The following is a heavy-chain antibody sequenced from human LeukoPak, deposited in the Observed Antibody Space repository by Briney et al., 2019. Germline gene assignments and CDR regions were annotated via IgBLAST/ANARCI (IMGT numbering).Heavy chain of an antibody. J-gene: IGHJ3*01. CDR2: INPSGGST. D-gene: IGHD3-16*01. CDR3: ATQIVFGGVIASDV. Sequence: ASVKVSCKASGYTFTSYYMHWVRQAPGQGLEWMGIINPSGGSTSYAQKFQGRVTMTRSTSISTAYMELSNLRSDDTAVYYCATQIVFGGVIASDVWGQGTKVTVSS. CDR1: GYTFTSYY. V-gene: IGHV1-46*01.